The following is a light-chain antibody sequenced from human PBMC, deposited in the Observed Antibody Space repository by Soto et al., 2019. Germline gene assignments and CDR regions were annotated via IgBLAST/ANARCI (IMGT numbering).Light chain of an antibody. Sequence: EIVLTQSPATLSLSPGERATLSCRASQSVGSYIAWYQQKPGQAPRLLIYDTSNRATGIPPRFSGSGSGTDFTLTISSPAPDEFAVYYCQQRSNGPPLTCGGGTKVEIK. CDR2: DTS. V-gene: IGKV3-11*01. CDR3: QQRSNGPPLT. CDR1: QSVGSY. J-gene: IGKJ4*01.